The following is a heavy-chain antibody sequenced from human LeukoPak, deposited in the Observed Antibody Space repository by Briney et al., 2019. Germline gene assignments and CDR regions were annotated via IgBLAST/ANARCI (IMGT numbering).Heavy chain of an antibody. CDR1: GGSIRSSYYY. CDR2: IYYSGST. Sequence: SETLSLTCTVSGGSIRSSYYYWGWIRQPPGKGLEWIGSIYYSGSTYYNPSLKSRVTISVDTSKNQFSLKLSSVTAADTAVYYCARSMDGMDVWGQGTTVTVSS. CDR3: ARSMDGMDV. D-gene: IGHD2/OR15-2a*01. V-gene: IGHV4-39*01. J-gene: IGHJ6*02.